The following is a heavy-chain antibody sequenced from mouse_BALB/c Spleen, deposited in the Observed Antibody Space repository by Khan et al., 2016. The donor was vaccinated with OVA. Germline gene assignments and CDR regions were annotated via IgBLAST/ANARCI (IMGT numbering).Heavy chain of an antibody. J-gene: IGHJ2*01. CDR3: ATSYFYGYYFDY. Sequence: EVELVESGGDLVQPGGSRKLSCAASGFTFSSYGMHWVRQAPEKGLEWVAYISGDSNTIYYADTVKGRFTISRDNPRNTLFLQMTSLMSEDTAMYYCATSYFYGYYFDYWGPGTLTQSPQ. D-gene: IGHD1-1*01. CDR2: ISGDSNTI. CDR1: GFTFSSYG. V-gene: IGHV5-17*02.